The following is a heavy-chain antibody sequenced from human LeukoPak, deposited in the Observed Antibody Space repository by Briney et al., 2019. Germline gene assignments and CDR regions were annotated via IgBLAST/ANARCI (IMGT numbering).Heavy chain of an antibody. D-gene: IGHD1-1*01. CDR2: IDSDGSST. V-gene: IGHV3-74*01. Sequence: GGSLRLSCAASGFTFSSYWMHWVRQAPGKGLVWVSRIDSDGSSTIYADSVKGRFTISRDNAKNSLYLQMSSLRVEDTAVYYCAKGNWRYFDYWGQGTLVTVSS. CDR1: GFTFSSYW. CDR3: AKGNWRYFDY. J-gene: IGHJ4*02.